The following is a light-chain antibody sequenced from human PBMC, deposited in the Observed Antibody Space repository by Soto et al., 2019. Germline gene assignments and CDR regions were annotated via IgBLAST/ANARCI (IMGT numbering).Light chain of an antibody. J-gene: IGKJ4*01. CDR1: RNIKTS. V-gene: IGKV1-12*01. CDR3: QQISSFPPT. Sequence: DIQMTQSPSSVSASMGDRVTITCRASRNIKTSLAWYQQRPGKGPELLIYDASTLQSGVPSRISGSGSGTEFTLTISRLQPEDFATFYCQQISSFPPTFGGGTKVAI. CDR2: DAS.